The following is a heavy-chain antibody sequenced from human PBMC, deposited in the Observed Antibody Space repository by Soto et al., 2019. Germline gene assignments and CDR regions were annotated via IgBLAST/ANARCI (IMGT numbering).Heavy chain of an antibody. Sequence: EEQLVESGGGLVHPGGSLRLSCSASGFTFSRYEMNWVRQGPGRGLEWISYISPSDSAAYYADSVKGRFTISRDNAKNILILQMNSLRAEDTAVYYCARTLKNQLPPYYYAMDVWGQGTTVTVSS. CDR2: ISPSDSAA. J-gene: IGHJ6*02. D-gene: IGHD1-1*01. CDR3: ARTLKNQLPPYYYAMDV. CDR1: GFTFSRYE. V-gene: IGHV3-48*03.